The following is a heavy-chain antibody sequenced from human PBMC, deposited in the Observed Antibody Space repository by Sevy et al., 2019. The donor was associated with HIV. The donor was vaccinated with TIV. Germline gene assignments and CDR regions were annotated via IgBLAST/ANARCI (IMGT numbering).Heavy chain of an antibody. J-gene: IGHJ4*02. V-gene: IGHV4-34*01. CDR3: ARGQWELYY. CDR1: GGSFSGFY. Sequence: SETLSLTCAVYGGSFSGFYWTWIRQPPGKGLEWIGEINHIGSTTYNPSLKSRVTISVDTSKNQFSLKLSSVNAADTAVYYCARGQWELYYWGQGIQVTVSS. CDR2: INHIGST. D-gene: IGHD3-3*01.